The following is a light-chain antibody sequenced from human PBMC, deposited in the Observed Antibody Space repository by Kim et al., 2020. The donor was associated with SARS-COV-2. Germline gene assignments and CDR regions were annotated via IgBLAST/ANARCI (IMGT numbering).Light chain of an antibody. Sequence: GQSVTISCTGTSSDVGGYNYGSGDQQYPGKAPKVMIYEDNKRPSGVPDRFSGSKSGNTASLTVSGLQAEDEADYYCSSYAGSNTLVFGGGTQLTVL. CDR2: EDN. CDR3: SSYAGSNTLV. V-gene: IGLV2-8*01. J-gene: IGLJ2*01. CDR1: SSDVGGYNY.